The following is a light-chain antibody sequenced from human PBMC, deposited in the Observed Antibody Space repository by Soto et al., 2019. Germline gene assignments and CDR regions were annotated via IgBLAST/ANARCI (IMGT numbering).Light chain of an antibody. CDR1: QSISSW. CDR2: KAS. CDR3: QQYGANSPWT. J-gene: IGKJ1*01. Sequence: DIQMTQSPSTLSASVGDRVTITCRASQSISSWLARYQQKPGKAPKVLIYKASTLESGVPSRFSGSGSGTEFTLTISSLQTEDFATYYCQQYGANSPWTFGQGTKVEIK. V-gene: IGKV1-5*03.